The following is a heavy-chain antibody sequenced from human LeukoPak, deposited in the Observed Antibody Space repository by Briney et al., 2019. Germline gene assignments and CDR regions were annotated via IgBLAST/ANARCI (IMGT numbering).Heavy chain of an antibody. CDR3: AREGIAAAGTFRWFDP. CDR1: GYTFTSYD. D-gene: IGHD6-13*01. J-gene: IGHJ5*02. Sequence: ASVKVSCKASGYTFTSYDINWVRQATGQGLEWMGWMNPNSGNTGYAQKFQGRVTITRNTSISTAYMELSSLRSEDTAVYYCAREGIAAAGTFRWFDPWGQGTLVTVSS. CDR2: MNPNSGNT. V-gene: IGHV1-8*03.